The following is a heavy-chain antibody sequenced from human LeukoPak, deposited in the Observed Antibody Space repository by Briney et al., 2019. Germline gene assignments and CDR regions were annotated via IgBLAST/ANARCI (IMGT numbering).Heavy chain of an antibody. CDR1: GDSVSSNSTA. Sequence: SQTLSLTCAISGDSVSSNSTAWNWIRQSPSRGLEWLGRTYYRSKWSNNYAISVKSRITINPDTSKNQISLQLNSVTPEDTAVYYCARGLYDSSWYYLDYWGQGTLVTVSS. CDR3: ARGLYDSSWYYLDY. D-gene: IGHD6-13*01. CDR2: TYYRSKWSN. J-gene: IGHJ4*02. V-gene: IGHV6-1*01.